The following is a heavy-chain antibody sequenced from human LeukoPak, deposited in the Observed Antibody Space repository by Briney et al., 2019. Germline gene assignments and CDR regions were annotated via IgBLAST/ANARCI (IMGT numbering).Heavy chain of an antibody. V-gene: IGHV4-4*07. D-gene: IGHD6-13*01. Sequence: SETLSLTCTVSGGSISSYYWSWIRQPAGKELEWIGRIYTSGSTDYSPSLQSRVTMSVDTSKNQFSLKLSSVTAADTAVYYCARDGSSYSFDCWGQGTLVTVSS. CDR1: GGSISSYY. J-gene: IGHJ4*02. CDR3: ARDGSSYSFDC. CDR2: IYTSGST.